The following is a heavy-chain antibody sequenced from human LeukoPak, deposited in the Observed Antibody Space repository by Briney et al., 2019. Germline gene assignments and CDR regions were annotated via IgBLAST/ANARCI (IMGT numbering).Heavy chain of an antibody. CDR2: ISYDGSNK. Sequence: GGSLRLSCAASGFTLSSYGMHWVRQAPGKGLEWVAVISYDGSNKYYADSVKGRFTISRDNSKNTLYLQMNSLRAEDTAVYYCAKHSSLDYWGQGTLVTVSS. V-gene: IGHV3-30*18. CDR3: AKHSSLDY. CDR1: GFTLSSYG. D-gene: IGHD6-13*01. J-gene: IGHJ4*02.